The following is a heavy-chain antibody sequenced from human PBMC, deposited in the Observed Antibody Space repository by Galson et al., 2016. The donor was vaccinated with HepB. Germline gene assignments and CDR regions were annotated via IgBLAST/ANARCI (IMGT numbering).Heavy chain of an antibody. Sequence: SLRLSCAASGFTFSNYGTTWVRQAPGKGLEWVAADSMDGRRKFYADSVKGRFTISRDNSNNMLFLQMNSLRADDTAVYYCAKRHEYCPPVGCSVDYWGQGTLVSVSS. J-gene: IGHJ4*02. D-gene: IGHD2/OR15-2a*01. CDR2: DSMDGRRK. V-gene: IGHV3-30*18. CDR1: GFTFSNYG. CDR3: AKRHEYCPPVGCSVDY.